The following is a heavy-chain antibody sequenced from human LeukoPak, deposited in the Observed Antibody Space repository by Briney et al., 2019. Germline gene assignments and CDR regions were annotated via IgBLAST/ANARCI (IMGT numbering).Heavy chain of an antibody. J-gene: IGHJ5*02. Sequence: SETLSLTCAVSGDSINSSNWWTWVRQPPGKGLEWIGEIYHSGSTNYNPSLKSRVTMSLDKSKNQFSLKLTSVTAADTAVYYCAREAAGQWFDPWGQGTLVTASS. CDR3: AREAAGQWFDP. CDR1: GDSINSSNW. CDR2: IYHSGST. V-gene: IGHV4-4*02. D-gene: IGHD6-25*01.